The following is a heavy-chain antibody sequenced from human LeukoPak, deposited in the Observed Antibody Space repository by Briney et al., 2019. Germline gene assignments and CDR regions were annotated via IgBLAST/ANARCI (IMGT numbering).Heavy chain of an antibody. Sequence: ASVKVSCKASGYTFTSYGISWVRQAPGQGLEWMGWISAYNGNTNYAQKLQGRVTMTTDTSTSTAYMELRSLRSDDTAVYYCARAEYHYDSSGYHPDAFDIWGQGTMVTVSS. J-gene: IGHJ3*02. CDR2: ISAYNGNT. CDR3: ARAEYHYDSSGYHPDAFDI. D-gene: IGHD3-22*01. V-gene: IGHV1-18*01. CDR1: GYTFTSYG.